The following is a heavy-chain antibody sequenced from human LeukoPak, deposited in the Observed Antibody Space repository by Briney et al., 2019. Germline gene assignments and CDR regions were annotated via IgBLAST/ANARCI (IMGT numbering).Heavy chain of an antibody. CDR2: ISSGSSYI. CDR3: ARVGAKGGWYFDL. CDR1: GFTFSSYA. V-gene: IGHV3-21*01. Sequence: GGSLRLSCAASGFTFSSYAMSWVRQAPGKGLEWVSSISSGSSYIYYADSLKGRFTISRDNAKNSLYLQMNSLRAEDTAVYYCARVGAKGGWYFDLWGRGTLVTVSS. D-gene: IGHD3-10*01. J-gene: IGHJ2*01.